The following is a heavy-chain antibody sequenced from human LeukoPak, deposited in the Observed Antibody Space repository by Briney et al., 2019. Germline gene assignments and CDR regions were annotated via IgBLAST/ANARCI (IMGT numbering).Heavy chain of an antibody. Sequence: PSETLSLTCTVSGYSISSGYYWGWFRQPPGRGLEGIGSIYHSGSTYYNPSLKSRVTISVDTSKNQSSLKLSSVTAADTAVYYCARAEYSSSSCEVYWGQGTLVTVSS. CDR2: IYHSGST. J-gene: IGHJ4*02. CDR1: GYSISSGYY. D-gene: IGHD6-6*01. CDR3: ARAEYSSSSCEVY. V-gene: IGHV4-38-2*02.